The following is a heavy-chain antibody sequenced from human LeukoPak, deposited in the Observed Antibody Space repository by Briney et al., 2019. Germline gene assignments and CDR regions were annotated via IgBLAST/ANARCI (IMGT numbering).Heavy chain of an antibody. Sequence: SQILSLTCTVSGDSISSGSYYWTWIRQPAGKGLEWIGRIYTSGNTNYNPSLKSQVTISMDTSKNQFSLNLNSVTAADTAVYYCARDRAGDSFDIWGQGTMVTVSS. CDR2: IYTSGNT. CDR3: ARDRAGDSFDI. J-gene: IGHJ3*02. CDR1: GDSISSGSYY. D-gene: IGHD7-27*01. V-gene: IGHV4-61*02.